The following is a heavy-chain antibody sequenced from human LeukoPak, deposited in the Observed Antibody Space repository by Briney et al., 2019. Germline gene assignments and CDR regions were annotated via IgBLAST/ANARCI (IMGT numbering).Heavy chain of an antibody. J-gene: IGHJ4*02. CDR2: ISSNGGST. V-gene: IGHV3-64*01. D-gene: IGHD3-22*01. CDR3: ARGPLYDSSGYATIDY. Sequence: GGSLRLSCAASGFTFSSYAMHWVRQAPGKGLEYVSAISSNGGSTYYANSVKGRFTISRDNSKNTLYLQMGSLRAEDMAVYYCARGPLYDSSGYATIDYWGQGTLSPSPQ. CDR1: GFTFSSYA.